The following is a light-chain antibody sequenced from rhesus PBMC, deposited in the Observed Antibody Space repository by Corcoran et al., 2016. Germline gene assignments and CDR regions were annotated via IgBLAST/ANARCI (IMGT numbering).Light chain of an antibody. CDR1: QSVSSY. V-gene: IGKV3-31*02. Sequence: EIVMTQSPATLSLSPGERATLSCRASQSVSSYLAWYQQKPGQAPRLLNTGASSRATGIPDRVRGSGSGTDVTLTISSLEPEDFAVYYCQETSNLYSFGQGTKVEIK. CDR2: GAS. J-gene: IGKJ2*01. CDR3: QETSNLYS.